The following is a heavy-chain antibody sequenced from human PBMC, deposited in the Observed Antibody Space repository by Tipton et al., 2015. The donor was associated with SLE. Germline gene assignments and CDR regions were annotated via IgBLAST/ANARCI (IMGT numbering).Heavy chain of an antibody. Sequence: TLSLTCTVSDYSISSGNYWGWIRQPPGRGLEWIGSIYHSGSTSYNSSLKTRVTILVDSSKNQFSLKLSSVTAADTAVYYCARSEYTLDWFDPWGPGTLVTVSS. CDR2: IYHSGST. CDR3: ARSEYTLDWFDP. D-gene: IGHD5-18*01. V-gene: IGHV4-38-2*02. CDR1: DYSISSGNY. J-gene: IGHJ5*02.